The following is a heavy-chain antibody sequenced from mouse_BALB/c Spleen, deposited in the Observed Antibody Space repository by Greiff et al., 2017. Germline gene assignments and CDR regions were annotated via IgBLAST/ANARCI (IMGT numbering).Heavy chain of an antibody. Sequence: EVQLQQSGAELVRSGASVKLSCTASGFDIKDYYMHWVKQRPEQGLEWIGWIDPENGDTEYAPKFQGKATMTADTSSNTAYLQLSSLTSEDTAVYYCNAYYPYAMDYWGQGTSVTVSS. CDR2: IDPENGDT. J-gene: IGHJ4*01. D-gene: IGHD1-1*01. V-gene: IGHV14-4*02. CDR3: NAYYPYAMDY. CDR1: GFDIKDYY.